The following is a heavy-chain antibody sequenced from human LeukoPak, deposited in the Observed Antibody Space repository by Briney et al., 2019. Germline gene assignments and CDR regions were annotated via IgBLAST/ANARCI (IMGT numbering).Heavy chain of an antibody. J-gene: IGHJ4*02. CDR1: GYTFTGYY. V-gene: IGHV1-8*02. D-gene: IGHD3-9*01. CDR2: MNPNSGNT. Sequence: GASVKVSCKASGYTFTGYYMHWVRQAPGQGLEWMGWMNPNSGNTGYAQKFQGRVTMTRNTSISTAYMELSSLRSEDTAVYYCARGLVSAGNYWGQGTLVTVSS. CDR3: ARGLVSAGNY.